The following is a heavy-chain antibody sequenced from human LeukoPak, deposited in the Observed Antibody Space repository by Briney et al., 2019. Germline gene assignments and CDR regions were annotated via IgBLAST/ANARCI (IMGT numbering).Heavy chain of an antibody. V-gene: IGHV3-15*01. CDR3: TAPGGRGGATTLHDY. J-gene: IGHJ4*02. CDR2: IKSKTDGGTT. D-gene: IGHD1-26*01. CDR1: GFTFSNAW. Sequence: GGSLRLSCAASGFTFSNAWMSWVRQAPGKGLEWVGRIKSKTDGGTTDYAAPVKGRFTISRDDSKNTLYLQMNSLKTEDTAVYYCTAPGGRGGATTLHDYWGQGTLVTVSS.